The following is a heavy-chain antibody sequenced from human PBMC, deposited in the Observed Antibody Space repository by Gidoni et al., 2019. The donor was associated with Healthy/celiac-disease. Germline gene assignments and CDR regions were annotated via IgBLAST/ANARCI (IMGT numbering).Heavy chain of an antibody. CDR2: ISYDGSNK. CDR1: GFTFSSYA. Sequence: QVQLVESWGGVVQPGRSLRLSCAASGFTFSSYAMHWVRQAPGKGLEWVAVISYDGSNKYYADSVKGRFTISRDNSKNTLYLQMNSLRAEDTAVYYCAREGNDYGDFDYWGQGTLVTVSS. CDR3: AREGNDYGDFDY. D-gene: IGHD4-17*01. V-gene: IGHV3-30*04. J-gene: IGHJ4*02.